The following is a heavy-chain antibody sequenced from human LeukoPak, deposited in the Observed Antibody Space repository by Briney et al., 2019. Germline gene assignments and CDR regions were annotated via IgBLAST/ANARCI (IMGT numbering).Heavy chain of an antibody. V-gene: IGHV6-1*01. CDR3: ARGGDGYNYGQYYFDY. D-gene: IGHD5-18*01. Sequence: SQTLSLTCAISGDSVSSNSAAWNWIRQSLSRGLEWLGRTYYRSKWYYDYAVAVKSRISINPDTSKNQFSLQLNSVTPEDTAVYYCARGGDGYNYGQYYFDYWGQGTPVTVSS. CDR1: GDSVSSNSAA. CDR2: TYYRSKWYY. J-gene: IGHJ4*02.